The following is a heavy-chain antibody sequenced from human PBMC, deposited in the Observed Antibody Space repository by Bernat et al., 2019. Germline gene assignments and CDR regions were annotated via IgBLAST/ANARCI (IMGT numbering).Heavy chain of an antibody. V-gene: IGHV3-30-3*01. CDR3: ARVRGYDWMGAFEI. CDR1: GFTFSSYA. D-gene: IGHD5-12*01. J-gene: IGHJ3*02. Sequence: QVQLVESGGGVVQPGRSLRLSCAASGFTFSSYAMHWVRQAPGKGLEWVAVISYDGSNKYYADSVKGRLTISRDNSKNTLYLQMNSLRAEDTAVYYCARVRGYDWMGAFEILGQGTMVTVSS. CDR2: ISYDGSNK.